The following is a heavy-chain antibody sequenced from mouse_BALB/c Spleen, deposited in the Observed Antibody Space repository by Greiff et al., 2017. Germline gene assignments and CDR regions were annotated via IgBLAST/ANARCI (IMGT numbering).Heavy chain of an antibody. CDR2: ISYSGST. V-gene: IGHV3-8*02. D-gene: IGHD2-2*01. Sequence: EVKVIESGPSLVKPSQTLSLTCSVTGDSITSGYWNWIRKFPGNKLEYMGYISYSGSTYYNPSLKSRISITRDTSKNQYYLQLNSVTTEDTATYYCASGYPAWFAYWGQGTLVTVSA. J-gene: IGHJ3*01. CDR3: ASGYPAWFAY. CDR1: GDSITSGY.